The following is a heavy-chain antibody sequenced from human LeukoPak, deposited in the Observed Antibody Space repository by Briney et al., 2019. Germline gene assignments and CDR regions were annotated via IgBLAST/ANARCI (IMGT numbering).Heavy chain of an antibody. V-gene: IGHV4-39*01. J-gene: IGHJ5*02. D-gene: IGHD5-18*01. CDR2: IYYSGST. Sequence: SETLSLTCTVSGGSISSSTSYYWGWVRQPPGKGLECVGSIYYSGSTYCNPSLKSRVAISVDTSKNQFSLKLSSVTAADTAVYYCARHTTMIRRPYNWFDPWGQGTLVTVSS. CDR1: GGSISSSTSYY. CDR3: ARHTTMIRRPYNWFDP.